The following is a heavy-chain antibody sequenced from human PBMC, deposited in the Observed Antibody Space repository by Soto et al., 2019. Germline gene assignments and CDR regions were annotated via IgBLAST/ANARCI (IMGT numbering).Heavy chain of an antibody. CDR3: ASGPRAIRSLFYGMDV. CDR2: ISSSSSYI. J-gene: IGHJ6*02. V-gene: IGHV3-21*01. CDR1: GFTFSSYS. D-gene: IGHD4-17*01. Sequence: ESGGGLVKPGGSLRLSCAASGFTFSSYSMNWVRQAPGKGLEWVSSISSSSSYIYYADSVKGRFTISRDNAKNSLYLQMNSLRVEDTAVYYCASGPRAIRSLFYGMDVWGQGTTVTVSS.